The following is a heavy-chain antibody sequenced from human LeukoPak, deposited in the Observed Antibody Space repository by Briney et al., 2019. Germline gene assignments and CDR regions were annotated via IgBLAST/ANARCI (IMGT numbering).Heavy chain of an antibody. CDR1: GFTFSSYA. J-gene: IGHJ4*02. V-gene: IGHV3-23*01. CDR2: VNSRGVT. CDR3: AKERQTGDYFTSDS. Sequence: PGGSLRLSCAASGFTFSSYAMSWVRQAPGKGLEWVSAVNSRGVTYYPGSVKGRFTTSRDNSKNTLYLQMDSLRVEDTAIYFCAKERQTGDYFTSDSWGQGTLVTVSS. D-gene: IGHD4-17*01.